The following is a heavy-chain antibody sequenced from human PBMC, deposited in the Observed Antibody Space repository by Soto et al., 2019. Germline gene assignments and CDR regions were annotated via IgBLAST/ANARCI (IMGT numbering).Heavy chain of an antibody. V-gene: IGHV3-21*01. J-gene: IGHJ5*02. CDR3: ARGAVAGIWNWFDP. Sequence: GGSLRLSCAASGFTFSSYSMNWVRQAPGKGLEWVLSISSSSSYIYYADSVKGRFTISRDNAKNSLYRQINSLRAEDTAVYYCARGAVAGIWNWFDPWGQGTLVTVSS. CDR2: ISSSSSYI. CDR1: GFTFSSYS. D-gene: IGHD6-19*01.